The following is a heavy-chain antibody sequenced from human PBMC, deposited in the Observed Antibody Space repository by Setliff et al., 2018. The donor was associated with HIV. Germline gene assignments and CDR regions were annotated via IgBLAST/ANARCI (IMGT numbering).Heavy chain of an antibody. J-gene: IGHJ4*02. CDR1: GFTFNSHP. Sequence: PGGSLRLSCAASGFTFNSHPMHWVRQAPGKGLEWVAVISSDGTNKYYADSVKGRFTISRDNSKNTLYLQMNSLRAEDTAVYYCAKDPRAAVATICDYWGQGTLVTVSS. CDR3: AKDPRAAVATICDY. V-gene: IGHV3-30*04. D-gene: IGHD5-12*01. CDR2: ISSDGTNK.